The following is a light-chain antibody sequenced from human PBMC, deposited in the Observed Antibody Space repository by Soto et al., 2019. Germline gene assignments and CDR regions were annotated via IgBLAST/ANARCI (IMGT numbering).Light chain of an antibody. Sequence: QSALTQPPSASGSPGQSVTISCTGTSSDVGGYNYVSWYQQHPGKAPKLMIYEVSKRPSGVPDRFSGSKSGNTASLTVSGLQAEDEADYYCSSYAGSNHNWVFDGGTKLTVL. V-gene: IGLV2-8*01. CDR1: SSDVGGYNY. CDR3: SSYAGSNHNWV. J-gene: IGLJ3*02. CDR2: EVS.